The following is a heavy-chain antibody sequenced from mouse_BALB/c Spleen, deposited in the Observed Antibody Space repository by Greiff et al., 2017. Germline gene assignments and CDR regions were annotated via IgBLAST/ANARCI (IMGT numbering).Heavy chain of an antibody. V-gene: IGHV3-8*02. J-gene: IGHJ2*01. CDR3: AKGYGSSYGYFDY. CDR2: ISYSGST. CDR1: GDSITSGY. Sequence: EVQLQQSGPSLVKPSQTLSLTCSVTGDSITSGYWNWIRKFPGNKLEYMGYISYSGSTYYNPSLKSRISITRDTSKNQYYLQLNSVTTEDTATYYCAKGYGSSYGYFDYWGQGTTLTVSS. D-gene: IGHD1-1*01.